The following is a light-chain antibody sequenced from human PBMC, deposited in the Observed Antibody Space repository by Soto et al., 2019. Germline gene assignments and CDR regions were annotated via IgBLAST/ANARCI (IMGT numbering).Light chain of an antibody. Sequence: EIVMTQSPATLSVSPGERATLSCRASQTVSSNLAWYQQRPCQAPRLLIYGASTRATGIPDRFSGSGSGTEFTLTISSLQSEDFAVYYCQQYNDWSPYTFGQGTKLEIK. CDR1: QTVSSN. CDR3: QQYNDWSPYT. V-gene: IGKV3-15*01. CDR2: GAS. J-gene: IGKJ2*01.